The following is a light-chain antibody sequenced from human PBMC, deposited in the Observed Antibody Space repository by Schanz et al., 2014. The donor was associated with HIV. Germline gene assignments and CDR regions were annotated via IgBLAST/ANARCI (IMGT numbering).Light chain of an antibody. Sequence: VLTQPPSVSGAPGQRVTISCSGSYSNIGAGYDVHWYQQLPGTAPKLLIDAKNNRPSGVPDRFSVSKSGTSASLAITGLQAEDEADYYCAHWDDSLSGRVFGGGTKLTVL. CDR2: AKN. J-gene: IGLJ3*02. V-gene: IGLV1-40*01. CDR1: YSNIGAGYD. CDR3: AHWDDSLSGRV.